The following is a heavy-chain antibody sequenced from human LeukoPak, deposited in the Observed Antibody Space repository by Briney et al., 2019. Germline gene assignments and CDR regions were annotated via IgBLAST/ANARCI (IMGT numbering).Heavy chain of an antibody. CDR1: GFTFSSHA. Sequence: GGSLRLSCAASGFTFSSHAMSWVRQAPGKGLEWVSFIYSDNTHYSDSVKGRFTISRDNSKNTLYLQMNSLRAEDTAVYYCAKDYMITFGGVIGAFDYWGQGTLVTVSS. D-gene: IGHD3-16*02. J-gene: IGHJ4*02. CDR3: AKDYMITFGGVIGAFDY. CDR2: IYSDNT. V-gene: IGHV3-23*03.